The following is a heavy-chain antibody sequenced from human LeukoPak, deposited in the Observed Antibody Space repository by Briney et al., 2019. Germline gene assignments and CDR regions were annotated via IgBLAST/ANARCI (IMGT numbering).Heavy chain of an antibody. CDR1: GYTFTGYY. V-gene: IGHV1-2*02. J-gene: IGHJ4*02. CDR3: ARDWFGDYQTYN. Sequence: ASVKVSCKASGYTFTGYYMYWVRQAPGQGLEWMGWINPNSGGTNYAQKFQGRVTMTRDTSINTAYMELSRLRTDDTAVYYCARDWFGDYQTYNWGQGTLVTVSS. CDR2: INPNSGGT. D-gene: IGHD4-17*01.